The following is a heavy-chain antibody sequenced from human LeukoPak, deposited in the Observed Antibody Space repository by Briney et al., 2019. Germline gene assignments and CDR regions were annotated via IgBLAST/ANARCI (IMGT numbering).Heavy chain of an antibody. V-gene: IGHV3-48*04. CDR2: ISGSGDII. CDR1: GFTFGAYP. CDR3: ARDMTITGADDY. J-gene: IGHJ4*02. D-gene: IGHD6-13*01. Sequence: PGGSQRLSCTASGFTFGAYPMTWVRQAPGKGLEWVSYISGSGDIIYYADSVKGRFTISRDNAKNSLYLQMDSLRAEDTAIYYCARDMTITGADDYWGQGTLVTVSS.